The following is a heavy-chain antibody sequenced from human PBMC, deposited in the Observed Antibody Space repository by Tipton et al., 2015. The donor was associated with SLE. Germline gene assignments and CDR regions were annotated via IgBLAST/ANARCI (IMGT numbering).Heavy chain of an antibody. D-gene: IGHD3-9*01. CDR2: IYPGDSDT. V-gene: IGHV5-51*01. CDR1: GYNFTNYW. J-gene: IGHJ4*02. Sequence: QLVQSGPEVKEPGESLKISCKGSGYNFTNYWIGWVRQMPGKGLEYMGIIYPGDSDTRYSPSFQGQVTISADKSISTAYLQWSSLKASDTAMYYCARQPPGDYDSLTGYGEVDYWGQGTLVTVS. CDR3: ARQPPGDYDSLTGYGEVDY.